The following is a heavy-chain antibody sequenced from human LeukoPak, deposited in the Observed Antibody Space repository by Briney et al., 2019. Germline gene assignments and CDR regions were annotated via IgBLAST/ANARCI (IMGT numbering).Heavy chain of an antibody. Sequence: GGSLRLSCAASGFTFSNYAMTWVRQAPGKGLEWVSAISASGGSTYYADSVKGRFTISRDNSKNTLYLQMNSLRVEDTAVYYCAKTSSGWSKDYWGQGTLVTVSS. D-gene: IGHD6-19*01. V-gene: IGHV3-23*01. J-gene: IGHJ4*02. CDR1: GFTFSNYA. CDR2: ISASGGST. CDR3: AKTSSGWSKDY.